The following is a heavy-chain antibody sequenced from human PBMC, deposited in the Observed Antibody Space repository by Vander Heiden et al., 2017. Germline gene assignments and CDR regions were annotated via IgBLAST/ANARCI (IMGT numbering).Heavy chain of an antibody. CDR3: AKDSEYGSGSYYNVGYFDY. Sequence: EVQLFAPGGGLVQPGGSLSLSCAASGFTFISYAMGWVRQAPGKGLEWVSAISGSGGSTYYADSVKGRFTISRDNSKNTLYLQMNSLRAEDTAVYYCAKDSEYGSGSYYNVGYFDYWGQGTLVTVSS. D-gene: IGHD3-10*01. J-gene: IGHJ4*02. V-gene: IGHV3-23*01. CDR2: ISGSGGST. CDR1: GFTFISYA.